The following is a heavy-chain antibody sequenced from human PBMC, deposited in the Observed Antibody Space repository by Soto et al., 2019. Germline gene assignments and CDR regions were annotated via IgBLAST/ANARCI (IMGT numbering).Heavy chain of an antibody. CDR3: AREGYSSSSPFYYYYGMDV. J-gene: IGHJ6*02. V-gene: IGHV3-30-3*01. D-gene: IGHD6-6*01. Sequence: PGGSLRLSCAASGFTFSSYAMHWVRQAPGKGLEWVAVISYDGSNKYYADSVKGRFTISRDNSKNTLYLQMNSLRAEDTAVYYCAREGYSSSSPFYYYYGMDVWGQGTTVTVSS. CDR1: GFTFSSYA. CDR2: ISYDGSNK.